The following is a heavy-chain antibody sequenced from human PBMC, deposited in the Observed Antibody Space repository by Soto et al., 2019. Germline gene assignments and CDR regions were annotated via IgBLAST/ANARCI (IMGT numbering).Heavy chain of an antibody. J-gene: IGHJ4*02. CDR2: IIPILGIA. CDR1: GGTFSSYT. CDR3: ARDPGGSYYGDYVSQDY. D-gene: IGHD4-17*01. Sequence: GASVKVSCKASGGTFSSYTISWVRQAPGQGLEWMGRIIPILGIANYAQKFQGRVTITADKSTSTAYMELSSLRSEDTAVYYCARDPGGSYYGDYVSQDYWGQGTLVTVS. V-gene: IGHV1-69*04.